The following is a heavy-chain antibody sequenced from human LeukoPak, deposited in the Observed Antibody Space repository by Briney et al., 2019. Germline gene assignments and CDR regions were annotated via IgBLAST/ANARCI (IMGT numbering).Heavy chain of an antibody. V-gene: IGHV2-5*02. J-gene: IGHJ4*02. D-gene: IGHD5-18*01. CDR1: GFSLSTSGVG. CDR3: AHVDTAMVYLDY. Sequence: SGPTLVNPTQTLTLTCTFSGFSLSTSGVGVGWIRQPPGKALEWLAVIYWDDDKRYSPSLKSRLTITKDTSKSQVVLTMTNMDPVDTATYYCAHVDTAMVYLDYWGQGTLVTVSS. CDR2: IYWDDDK.